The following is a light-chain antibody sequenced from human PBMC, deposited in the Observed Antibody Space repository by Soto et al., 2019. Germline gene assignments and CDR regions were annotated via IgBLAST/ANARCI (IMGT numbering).Light chain of an antibody. J-gene: IGKJ1*01. V-gene: IGKV3-15*01. Sequence: EIVMTQSPVTLSVSPGERATLSCRASQGIGSNLAWYQQRPGQAPRLLIYGSPTRATGVPARFSGSGSGTEFTLTISSLQSEDFAVYVCQQYSNWPPWTFGQGTKVEIK. CDR3: QQYSNWPPWT. CDR2: GSP. CDR1: QGIGSN.